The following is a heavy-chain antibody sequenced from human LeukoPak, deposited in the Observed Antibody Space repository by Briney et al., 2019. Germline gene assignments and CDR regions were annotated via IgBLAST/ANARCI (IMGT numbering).Heavy chain of an antibody. CDR1: GGSFSGYY. V-gene: IGHV4-34*01. Sequence: SETLSLTCAVYGGSFSGYYWSWIRQPPGKGLEWIGEINHSGSTNYNPSLKSRVTISVDTSKNQFPLKLSSVTAADTAVYYCARGLSIRGVIIDKLYYFDYWGQGTLVTVSS. D-gene: IGHD3-10*01. CDR3: ARGLSIRGVIIDKLYYFDY. J-gene: IGHJ4*02. CDR2: INHSGST.